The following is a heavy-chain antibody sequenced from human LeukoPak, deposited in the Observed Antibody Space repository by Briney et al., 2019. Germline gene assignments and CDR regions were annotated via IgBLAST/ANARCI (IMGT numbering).Heavy chain of an antibody. CDR1: GGSISSYY. D-gene: IGHD6-13*01. Sequence: SETLSLTCTVSGGSISSYYWSWIRQPPGKGLEWIGYIYYSGSTNYNPPLKSRVTISVDTSKNQFSLKLSSVTAADTAVYYCARVIAAAGYDAFDIWGQGTMVTVSS. CDR2: IYYSGST. J-gene: IGHJ3*02. CDR3: ARVIAAAGYDAFDI. V-gene: IGHV4-59*01.